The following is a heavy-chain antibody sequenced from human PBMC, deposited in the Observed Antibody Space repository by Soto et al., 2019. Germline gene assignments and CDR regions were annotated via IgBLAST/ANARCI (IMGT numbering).Heavy chain of an antibody. D-gene: IGHD1-26*01. Sequence: QVQLVESGGGLVKPGGSLRLSCAASGFTFSDYYMSWIRQAPGKGLEWVSYISRSSSYTNYADSVNGRITISRDNAKNPLYLKRTSLRADAPAVYSGAGGGGSYLPDYWGQGTLVTVSS. CDR1: GFTFSDYY. V-gene: IGHV3-11*05. CDR3: AGGGGSYLPDY. CDR2: ISRSSSYT. J-gene: IGHJ4*02.